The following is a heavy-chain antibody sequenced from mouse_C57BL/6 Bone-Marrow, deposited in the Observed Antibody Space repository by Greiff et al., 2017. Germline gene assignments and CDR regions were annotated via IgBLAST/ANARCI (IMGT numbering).Heavy chain of an antibody. CDR1: GYAFTNYL. CDR2: INPGSGGT. CDR3: ARAGYWYFDV. V-gene: IGHV1-54*01. Sequence: VQLQQSGAELVRPGTSVKVSCKASGYAFTNYLIEWVKQRPGQGLEWIGVINPGSGGTNYNEKFKGKATLTADKSSSTAFMQLNSLTAEDSAVYFCARAGYWYFDVWGTGTTVTVSS. J-gene: IGHJ1*03.